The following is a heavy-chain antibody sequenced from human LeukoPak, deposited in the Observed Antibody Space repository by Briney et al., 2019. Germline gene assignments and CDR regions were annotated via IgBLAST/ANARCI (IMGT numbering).Heavy chain of an antibody. Sequence: ASVKVSCKASGYTFTSYGISWVRQAPGQGLEWMGWISAYNGNTNYAQKLQGRVTMTTDTSTSTAYMELRSLRSDDTAVYYCARPTRPPYGDYRTNAFDIWGQGTMVTVSS. CDR1: GYTFTSYG. V-gene: IGHV1-18*01. CDR3: ARPTRPPYGDYRTNAFDI. J-gene: IGHJ3*02. D-gene: IGHD4-17*01. CDR2: ISAYNGNT.